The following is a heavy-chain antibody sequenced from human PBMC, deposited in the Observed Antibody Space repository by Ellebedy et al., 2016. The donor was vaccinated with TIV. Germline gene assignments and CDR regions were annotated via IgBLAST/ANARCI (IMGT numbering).Heavy chain of an antibody. D-gene: IGHD6-19*01. V-gene: IGHV1-18*04. J-gene: IGHJ3*02. CDR1: GYSFATYG. CDR3: ARDRVGGAWYPRDASDI. Sequence: AASVKVSCKTSGYSFATYGINWVRQAPGQGLEWMGWISPNNDNKNTAQKFQGRVSMTADTSTTTVYMELRSLRSEDTAVYYCARDRVGGAWYPRDASDIWGQGTMITVSS. CDR2: ISPNNDNK.